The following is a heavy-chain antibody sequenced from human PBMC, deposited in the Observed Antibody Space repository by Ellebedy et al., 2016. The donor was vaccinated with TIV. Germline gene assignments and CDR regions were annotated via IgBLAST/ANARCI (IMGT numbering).Heavy chain of an antibody. Sequence: GESLKISCAASGFTFSSYGMHWVRQAPGKGLAWVAFIRYDGSNKYYADSVKGRFTISRDNSKNTLYLQMNSLRDEDTAVYYCARVGVLERRGAFDIWGQGTMVTVSS. D-gene: IGHD1-1*01. CDR1: GFTFSSYG. V-gene: IGHV3-30*02. J-gene: IGHJ3*02. CDR3: ARVGVLERRGAFDI. CDR2: IRYDGSNK.